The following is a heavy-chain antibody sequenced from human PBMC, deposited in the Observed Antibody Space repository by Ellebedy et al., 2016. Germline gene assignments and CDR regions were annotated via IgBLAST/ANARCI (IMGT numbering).Heavy chain of an antibody. Sequence: SETLSLTXAVYGGSFSGYYWSWIRQPPGKGLEWIGEINHSGSTNYNPSLKSRVTISVDTSKNQFSLKLSSVTAADTAVYYCARVGDYDILTGPYRFNPWGQGTLVTVSS. CDR1: GGSFSGYY. CDR3: ARVGDYDILTGPYRFNP. V-gene: IGHV4-34*01. J-gene: IGHJ5*02. CDR2: INHSGST. D-gene: IGHD3-9*01.